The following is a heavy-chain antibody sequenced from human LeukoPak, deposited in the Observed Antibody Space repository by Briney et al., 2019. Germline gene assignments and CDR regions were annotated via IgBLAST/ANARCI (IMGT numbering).Heavy chain of an antibody. CDR3: GTTTLSATWNY. D-gene: IGHD3-16*02. Sequence: GRSLRLSCAASGFTLDDYALHWVRQAPGKGLEWVSVTDRGGSTYYADPVKGRFTISRDNSENTLYLQMNSLRTEDTAVYYCGTTTLSATWNYWGQGTLVTVSS. CDR1: GFTLDDYA. V-gene: IGHV3-53*01. J-gene: IGHJ4*02. CDR2: TDRGGST.